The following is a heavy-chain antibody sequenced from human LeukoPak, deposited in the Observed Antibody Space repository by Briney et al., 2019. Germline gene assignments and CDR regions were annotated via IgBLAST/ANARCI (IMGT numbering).Heavy chain of an antibody. CDR2: INTNTGNP. CDR3: ARERDSSGWYGSYYYYYMDV. CDR1: GYTFTSYA. V-gene: IGHV7-4-1*02. D-gene: IGHD6-19*01. Sequence: ASVKVSCKASGYTFTSYAMNWVRQAPGQGLEWMGWINTNTGNPTYAQGFTGRFVFSLDTSVSTAYLQISSLKAEDTAVYYCARERDSSGWYGSYYYYYMDVWGKGTTVTISS. J-gene: IGHJ6*03.